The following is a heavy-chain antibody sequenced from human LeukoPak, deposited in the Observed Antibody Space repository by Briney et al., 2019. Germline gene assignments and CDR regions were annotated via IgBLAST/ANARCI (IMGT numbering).Heavy chain of an antibody. CDR3: ARATIDWFFDY. V-gene: IGHV4-31*02. D-gene: IGHD3-9*01. CDR2: IYYSGST. Sequence: WLRQHPGKGLEWIGYIYYSGSTYYNPSLKSRVTISVDTSKNQFSLKLSSVTAADTAVYYCARATIDWFFDYWGQGTLVTVSS. J-gene: IGHJ4*02.